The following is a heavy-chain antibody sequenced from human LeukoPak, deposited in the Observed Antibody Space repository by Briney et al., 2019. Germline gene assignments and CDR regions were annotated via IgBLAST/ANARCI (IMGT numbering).Heavy chain of an antibody. V-gene: IGHV4-4*07. D-gene: IGHD2/OR15-2a*01. Sequence: SETLSLTCSVSGGSIGNYYWNWLRQPAGKGLEWIGRIYASGSTNYNPSPKSRVTISMDKSKNHFSLNLKSVTAADTAFYYCARDFYGDDGHHPFDYWGQGIQVTVSS. J-gene: IGHJ4*02. CDR2: IYASGST. CDR3: ARDFYGDDGHHPFDY. CDR1: GGSIGNYY.